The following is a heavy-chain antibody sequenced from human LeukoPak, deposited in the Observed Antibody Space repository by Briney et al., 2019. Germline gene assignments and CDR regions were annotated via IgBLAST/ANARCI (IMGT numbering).Heavy chain of an antibody. D-gene: IGHD2-2*01. Sequence: ASVKVSCKASGYTFTSYDINWVRQATGQGLEWMGWMNPNSGNTGYAQKFQGRVTMTRNTSISTAYMELSSLRSEDTAVYYCARWAGYCSSTSCTQKTYYYYYGTDVWGQGTTVTVSS. CDR2: MNPNSGNT. CDR1: GYTFTSYD. J-gene: IGHJ6*02. V-gene: IGHV1-8*01. CDR3: ARWAGYCSSTSCTQKTYYYYYGTDV.